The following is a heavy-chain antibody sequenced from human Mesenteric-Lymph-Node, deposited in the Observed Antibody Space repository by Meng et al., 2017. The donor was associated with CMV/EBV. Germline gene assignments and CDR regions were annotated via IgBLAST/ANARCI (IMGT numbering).Heavy chain of an antibody. V-gene: IGHV1-46*01. CDR2: INSGGGSA. J-gene: IGHJ4*02. CDR1: YTFSTFY. D-gene: IGHD6-13*01. Sequence: YTFSTFYMHWGRQAPGQGLEWMGIINSGGGSATYAQKFQGRLSITRDTSTSTVNMELNSLRSEDTAVYYCARDWGVAAAGPPTFFEYWGQGTLVTVSS. CDR3: ARDWGVAAAGPPTFFEY.